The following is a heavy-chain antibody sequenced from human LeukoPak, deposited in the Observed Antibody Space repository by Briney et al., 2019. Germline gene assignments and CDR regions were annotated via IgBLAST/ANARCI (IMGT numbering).Heavy chain of an antibody. CDR3: ATDLHFGYCTATSCANY. D-gene: IGHD2-2*03. V-gene: IGHV3-15*01. CDR1: GFTFGSYA. CDR2: IRSTPDGGAT. J-gene: IGHJ4*02. Sequence: GGSLRLSCAASGFTFGSYAMSWVRQPPGKGLEWVGRIRSTPDGGATDYAAPVKGRFTISRDDSKNTLYLQMSSLRTEDTAVYYCATDLHFGYCTATSCANYWGQGTLVTVSS.